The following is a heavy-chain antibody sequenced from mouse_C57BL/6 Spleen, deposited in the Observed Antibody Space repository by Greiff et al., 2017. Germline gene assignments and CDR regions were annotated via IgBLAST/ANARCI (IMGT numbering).Heavy chain of an antibody. CDR1: GYAFSSSW. CDR3: ATHYDGNY. D-gene: IGHD1-2*01. CDR2: IYPGDGDT. V-gene: IGHV1-82*01. Sequence: VQRVESGPELVKPGASVKISCKASGYAFSSSWMNWVKQGPGTGLEWIGRIYPGDGDTNYNGKFKGKATLTADKSSSTAYMQLSSLTSEDSAVYFCATHYDGNYWGQGTTLTVSS. J-gene: IGHJ2*01.